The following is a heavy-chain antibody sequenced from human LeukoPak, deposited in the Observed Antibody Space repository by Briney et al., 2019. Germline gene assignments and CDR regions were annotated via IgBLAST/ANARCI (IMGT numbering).Heavy chain of an antibody. CDR1: GGSFSGYY. J-gene: IGHJ4*02. CDR2: INHSGST. D-gene: IGHD1-26*01. CDR3: ARGPPRYSGSSTFAC. V-gene: IGHV4-34*01. Sequence: SETLSLTCAVYGGSFSGYYWSWIRQPPGKGLEWIGEINHSGSTNYNPSLKSRVTISVDTSKNQFSLKLSSVTAADTAVYYCARGPPRYSGSSTFACWGQGTLVTVSS.